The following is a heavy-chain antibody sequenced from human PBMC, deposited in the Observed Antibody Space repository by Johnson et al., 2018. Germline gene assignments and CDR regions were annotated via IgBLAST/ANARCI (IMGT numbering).Heavy chain of an antibody. CDR3: AKDLPYYDFWSGYYTTDYYYGMDV. J-gene: IGHJ6*02. V-gene: IGHV3-23*01. Sequence: VQLQESGPGLVKPSETLSLTCTVSGGSISSSSYYWGWIRQPPGTGLGWVPVISGSGGSTYPADSGKGRFTIPRDNSKNTLYLQMNSLRAEDTAVYYCAKDLPYYDFWSGYYTTDYYYGMDVWGQGTTVNVSS. D-gene: IGHD3-3*01. CDR2: ISGSGGST. CDR1: GGSISSSSYY.